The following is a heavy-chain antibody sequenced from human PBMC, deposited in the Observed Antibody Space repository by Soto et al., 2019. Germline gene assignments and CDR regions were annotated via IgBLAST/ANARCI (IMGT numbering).Heavy chain of an antibody. CDR3: AKARYGDYGGIDY. J-gene: IGHJ4*02. CDR1: GFTFSTYA. D-gene: IGHD4-17*01. CDR2: ITGSGGST. Sequence: LRVSCAASGFTFSTYAMIWVRQPPGKGLEWVSVITGSGGSTYYADSVKGRFTISRDTSKNTLFLQMNSLRAEDTAVYYCAKARYGDYGGIDYWGQGTMVTDAS. V-gene: IGHV3-23*01.